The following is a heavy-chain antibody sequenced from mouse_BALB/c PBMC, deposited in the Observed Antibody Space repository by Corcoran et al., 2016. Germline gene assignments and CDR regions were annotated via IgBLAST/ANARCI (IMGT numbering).Heavy chain of an antibody. CDR2: IDPASGNT. CDR3: ARHGSSYPFAY. D-gene: IGHD1-1*01. CDR1: GFDIKDTY. Sequence: EVQLQQSGAELVKPGASVKLSCTASGFDIKDTYMHWVKQRPEQGLEWIGRIDPASGNTKYDPKFQGKATITADTSSNTAYLQLSSLTSEDTAVYYCARHGSSYPFAYWGQGTLVTVSA. V-gene: IGHV14-3*02. J-gene: IGHJ3*01.